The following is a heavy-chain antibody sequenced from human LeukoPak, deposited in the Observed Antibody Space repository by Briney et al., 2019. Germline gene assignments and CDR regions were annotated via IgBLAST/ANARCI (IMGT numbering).Heavy chain of an antibody. D-gene: IGHD3-22*01. CDR3: AREAYYYDSSGYRRFDY. CDR1: GYSISSGYY. CDR2: IYHSGST. J-gene: IGHJ4*02. V-gene: IGHV4-38-2*02. Sequence: SETLSLTCTVSGYSISSGYYWGWIRQPPGKGLEWIGSIYHSGSTYHNPSLKSRVTISVDTSKNQFSLKLSSVTAADTAVYYCAREAYYYDSSGYRRFDYWGQGTLVTVSS.